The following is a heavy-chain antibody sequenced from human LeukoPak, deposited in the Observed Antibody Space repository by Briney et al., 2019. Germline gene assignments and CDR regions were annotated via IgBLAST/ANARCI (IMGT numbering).Heavy chain of an antibody. CDR2: IYYSWTT. CDR1: GGAVSSGSYY. D-gene: IGHD2-15*01. J-gene: IGHJ1*01. V-gene: IGHV4-61*01. Sequence: SETLSLPCSVSGGAVSSGSYYWSWVRQPPGKGLEWIGDIYYSWTTNYNPYLQSRVTISADTSKNQFSLKLSSVTAADTAVYYCARDEGYCSGGSCYRAEFFQHWGQGTLVTVSS. CDR3: ARDEGYCSGGSCYRAEFFQH.